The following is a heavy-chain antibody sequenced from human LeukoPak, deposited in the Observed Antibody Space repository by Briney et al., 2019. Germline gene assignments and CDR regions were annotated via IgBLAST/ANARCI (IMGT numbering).Heavy chain of an antibody. CDR1: GFTVSSNY. Sequence: GGSLRLSCAASGFTVSSNYMSWVRQAPGKGLEWVSVIYSGGSAYYADSVKGRFTISRDNSKNTLYLQMNSLRAEDTAVYYCANAQDYFRIDYWGQGTLVTVSS. CDR3: ANAQDYFRIDY. V-gene: IGHV3-66*01. CDR2: IYSGGSA. D-gene: IGHD2/OR15-2a*01. J-gene: IGHJ4*02.